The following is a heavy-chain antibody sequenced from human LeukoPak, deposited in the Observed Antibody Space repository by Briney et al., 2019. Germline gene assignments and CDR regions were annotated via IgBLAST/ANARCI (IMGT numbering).Heavy chain of an antibody. D-gene: IGHD3-22*01. Sequence: SETMSPTCTVSGGSISSYYWSWIRQPAGKGLEWIGRIYTSGSTNYNPSLKTRTTISVNTSKNQFSLKLSSVPAADKAVYYCARDLMGDYYDSSGYYLEIPNNWFDPWGQGTLVTVSS. CDR3: ARDLMGDYYDSSGYYLEIPNNWFDP. CDR1: GGSISSYY. V-gene: IGHV4-4*07. CDR2: IYTSGST. J-gene: IGHJ5*02.